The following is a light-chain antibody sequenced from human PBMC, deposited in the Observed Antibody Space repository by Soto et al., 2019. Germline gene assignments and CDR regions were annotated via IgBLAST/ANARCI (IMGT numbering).Light chain of an antibody. Sequence: EIVLTQSPGTLSLSPGERATLSCRASQSVSSSYLAWYQQKPGQAPRLLIYGASSRAAGIPDRLSGSGSGTDYKLNISKLETETVAGYYCQQYGSSLYTFGQENKLEIK. CDR2: GAS. CDR3: QQYGSSLYT. CDR1: QSVSSSY. V-gene: IGKV3-20*01. J-gene: IGKJ2*01.